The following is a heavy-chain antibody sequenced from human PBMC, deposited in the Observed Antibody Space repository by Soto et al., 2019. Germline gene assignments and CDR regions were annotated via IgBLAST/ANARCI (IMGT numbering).Heavy chain of an antibody. D-gene: IGHD6-19*01. V-gene: IGHV3-30*18. CDR3: AKDGEQWLAFDY. Sequence: QVQLVESGGGVVQPGRSLRLSCAASGFTFSSYGMHWVRQAPGKGLEWVAVISYDGSNKYYADSVKGRFTISRDNSKNTLYLQMNSLRAEDTAVYYCAKDGEQWLAFDYWGQGTLVTVSS. CDR1: GFTFSSYG. CDR2: ISYDGSNK. J-gene: IGHJ4*02.